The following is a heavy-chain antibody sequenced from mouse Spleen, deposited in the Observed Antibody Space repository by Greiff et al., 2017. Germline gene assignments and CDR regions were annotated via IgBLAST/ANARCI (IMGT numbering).Heavy chain of an antibody. J-gene: IGHJ4*01. V-gene: IGHV5-12*02. CDR2: ISNGGGST. CDR1: GFTFSDYY. D-gene: IGHD2-14*01. CDR3: ARYRDYYAMDY. Sequence: EVKLMESGGGLVQPGGSLKLSCATSGFTFSDYYMYWVRQTPEKRLEWVAYISNGGGSTYYPDTVKGRFTISRDNAKNTLYLQMSRLKSEDTAMYYCARYRDYYAMDYWGQGTSVTVSS.